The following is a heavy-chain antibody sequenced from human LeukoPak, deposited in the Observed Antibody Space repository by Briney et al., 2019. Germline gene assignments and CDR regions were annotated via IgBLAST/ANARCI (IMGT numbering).Heavy chain of an antibody. J-gene: IGHJ4*02. V-gene: IGHV3-33*01. CDR2: IWYDGSNT. D-gene: IGHD2/OR15-2a*01. Sequence: GMSLRLSFAGCGYTFSLYGMNWVRQAPGKGLEWVAIIWYDGSNTYFAESVMGRFSISKDNFKNIVYLQMNSLKIEDAGVYYCARAGIVNALDYWGQGAQVTVSP. CDR3: ARAGIVNALDY. CDR1: GYTFSLYG.